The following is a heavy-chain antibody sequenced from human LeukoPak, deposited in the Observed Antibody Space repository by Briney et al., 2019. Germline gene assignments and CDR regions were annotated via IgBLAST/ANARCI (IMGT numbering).Heavy chain of an antibody. J-gene: IGHJ5*01. D-gene: IGHD6-19*01. CDR1: GDSISSYY. V-gene: IGHV4-59*08. Sequence: PSETLSLTCTVSGDSISSYYWSWIRQPPGKGLEWIGYVYYSGSTNYNPSLKSRVTLSVDTSKNQFSLKLGSVTAADTAVYYCARGSGWFGFWGQGTLVTVSS. CDR3: ARGSGWFGF. CDR2: VYYSGST.